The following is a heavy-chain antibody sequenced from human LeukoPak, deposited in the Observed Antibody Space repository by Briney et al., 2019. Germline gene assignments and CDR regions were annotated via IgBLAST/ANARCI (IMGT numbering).Heavy chain of an antibody. D-gene: IGHD6-13*01. CDR1: GYTFTDYF. CDR2: INPNSGAT. V-gene: IGHV1-2*02. CDR3: ARELSAVGRWGAFDM. Sequence: ASVKVSCKASGYTFTDYFIRWVRQAPGQGLEWMGWINPNSGATSYAQKFQGRVTMTRGTSINTGNMELTRLRFDDTAVYYCARELSAVGRWGAFDMWGQGTMVTVSS. J-gene: IGHJ3*02.